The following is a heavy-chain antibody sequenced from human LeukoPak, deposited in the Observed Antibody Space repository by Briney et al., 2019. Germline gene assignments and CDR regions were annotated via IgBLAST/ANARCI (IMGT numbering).Heavy chain of an antibody. V-gene: IGHV1-2*02. D-gene: IGHD3-22*01. Sequence: ASAKVSCKASGYTFTGYFIHWVRQAPGQGLEWMGWINPNNGGTKYAQKFQDRVTMTRDTSISTAYMELSRLRSDDTAVYYCARDERYDSSGYPFDYWGQGTLVTVSS. J-gene: IGHJ4*02. CDR1: GYTFTGYF. CDR2: INPNNGGT. CDR3: ARDERYDSSGYPFDY.